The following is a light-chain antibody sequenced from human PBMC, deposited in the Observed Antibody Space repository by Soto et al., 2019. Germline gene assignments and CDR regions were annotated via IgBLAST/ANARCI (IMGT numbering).Light chain of an antibody. V-gene: IGKV3-15*01. J-gene: IGKJ4*01. CDR3: QQYNNWPLT. CDR2: GAS. Sequence: EILMTQSPATLSVSPGESATLSCRASHRVSSYLAWYQQKPGQAPRLLIYGASTRATGIPARFSGSGSGTVLTLTISSLQSEDFAVYFCQQYNNWPLTFGGGTKVEIK. CDR1: HRVSSY.